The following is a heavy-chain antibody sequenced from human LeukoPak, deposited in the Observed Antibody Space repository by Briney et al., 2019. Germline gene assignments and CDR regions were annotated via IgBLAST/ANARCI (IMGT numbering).Heavy chain of an antibody. CDR3: TRVPAATYYFGMDV. Sequence: PGGSLRLSCAASGFTFTTYTMHWVRQAPGRGLEYVSGISGNGDSTYYASSVRGKFTISRDNSKNTLYLQMGSLRPEDMAMYYCTRVPAATYYFGMDVWGQGTTVTVSS. CDR1: GFTFTTYT. CDR2: ISGNGDST. J-gene: IGHJ6*02. D-gene: IGHD3-16*01. V-gene: IGHV3-64*01.